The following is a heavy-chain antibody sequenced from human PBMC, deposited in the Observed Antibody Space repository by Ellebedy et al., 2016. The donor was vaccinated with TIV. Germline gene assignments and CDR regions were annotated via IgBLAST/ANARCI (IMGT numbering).Heavy chain of an antibody. Sequence: SETLSLXCAVSGGSISSSNWWSWVRQPPGKGLEWIGEIYHSGSTNYNPSLKSRVTISVDKSKNQFSLTLSSVTAADTAVYYCARVWYYDSSDYYFPTPYYFDYWGQGTLVTVSS. CDR1: GGSISSSNW. J-gene: IGHJ4*02. D-gene: IGHD3-22*01. CDR2: IYHSGST. V-gene: IGHV4-4*02. CDR3: ARVWYYDSSDYYFPTPYYFDY.